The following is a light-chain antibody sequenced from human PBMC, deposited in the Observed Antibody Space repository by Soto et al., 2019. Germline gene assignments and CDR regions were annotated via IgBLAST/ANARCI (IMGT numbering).Light chain of an antibody. Sequence: EIVLTQSPGTLSLSPGERATLSCRASQSVSNNYLAWYQQKPGQAPRLLIYGASSRATGIPDRFSGSRSGTDFTLTISRLEPEDCAVYYCQQYGSSPLTFGGGTKVEIK. CDR3: QQYGSSPLT. V-gene: IGKV3-20*01. J-gene: IGKJ4*01. CDR2: GAS. CDR1: QSVSNNY.